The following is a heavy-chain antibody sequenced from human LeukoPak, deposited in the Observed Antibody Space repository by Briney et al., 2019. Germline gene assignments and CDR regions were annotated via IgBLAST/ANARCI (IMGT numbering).Heavy chain of an antibody. CDR2: IIPILGIA. CDR1: GGTFSSYA. CDR3: ARAWFAESRWLKTKGGAFDI. J-gene: IGHJ3*02. Sequence: SVKVSCKASGGTFSSYAISWVRQAPGQGLEWMGRIIPILGIANYAQKFQGRVTITADKSTSTAYMELSSLRSEDTAVYYCARAWFAESRWLKTKGGAFDIWGQGTMVTVSS. V-gene: IGHV1-69*04. D-gene: IGHD3-10*01.